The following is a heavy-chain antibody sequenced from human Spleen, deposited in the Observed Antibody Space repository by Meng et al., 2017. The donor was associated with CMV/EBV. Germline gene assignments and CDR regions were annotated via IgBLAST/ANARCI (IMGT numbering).Heavy chain of an antibody. Sequence: GGSLRLSCAASGFTFSSYWMSWVRQPPGKGLEWVSSITSSRNYIYYADSVKGRFTISRDNAKKSLYLQMNSLRAEDTAVYYCARVYELEDAFDVWGQGTMVTVSS. CDR3: ARVYELEDAFDV. V-gene: IGHV3-21*01. D-gene: IGHD1-1*01. CDR2: ITSSRNYI. CDR1: GFTFSSYW. J-gene: IGHJ3*01.